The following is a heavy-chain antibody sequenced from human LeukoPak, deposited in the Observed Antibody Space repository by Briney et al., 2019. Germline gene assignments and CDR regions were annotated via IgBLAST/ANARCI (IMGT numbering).Heavy chain of an antibody. J-gene: IGHJ4*02. D-gene: IGHD3-22*01. CDR1: GFTFSSYG. CDR2: IRHDGSYQ. V-gene: IGHV3-30*02. CDR3: AKNRDSSDYPRDFDY. Sequence: GGSLRLSCAAFGFTFSSYGMHWVRQTPGEGLEWVAFIRHDGSYQQYADSVKGRFTVSRDNSKDMVYLQMNSLRTEDTAVYYCAKNRDSSDYPRDFDYWGQGTLVTVSP.